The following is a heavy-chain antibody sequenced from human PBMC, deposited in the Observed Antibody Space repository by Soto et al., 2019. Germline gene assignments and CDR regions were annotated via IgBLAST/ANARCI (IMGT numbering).Heavy chain of an antibody. Sequence: GGSLRLSCAASGFTFSSYAMSWVRQAPGKGLEWVSAISGSGGSTYYADSVKGRFTISRDNSKNTLYLQMNSLRAEDTAVYYCAKDGRVRLPPYYYYYYMDVWGKGTTVTVSS. D-gene: IGHD6-25*01. CDR1: GFTFSSYA. J-gene: IGHJ6*03. V-gene: IGHV3-23*01. CDR2: ISGSGGST. CDR3: AKDGRVRLPPYYYYYYMDV.